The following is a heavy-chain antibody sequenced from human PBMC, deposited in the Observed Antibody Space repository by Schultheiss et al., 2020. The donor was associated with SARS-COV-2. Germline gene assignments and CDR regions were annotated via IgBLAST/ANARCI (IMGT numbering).Heavy chain of an antibody. CDR2: INPSGGNT. J-gene: IGHJ4*02. D-gene: IGHD6-19*01. Sequence: ASVKVSCKASGYTFTGYYMHWVRQAPGQGLEWMGLINPSGGNTGYAQKFQGRVTMTRNTTISTAYMELSSLRSEDTAVYYCARGEYSSEIDYWGQGTLVTVSS. CDR1: GYTFTGYY. V-gene: IGHV1-8*02. CDR3: ARGEYSSEIDY.